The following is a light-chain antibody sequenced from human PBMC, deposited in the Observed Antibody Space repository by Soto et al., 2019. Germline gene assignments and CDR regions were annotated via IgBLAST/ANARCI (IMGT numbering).Light chain of an antibody. CDR3: CSYAGSSTFPWI. CDR2: EGT. CDR1: SSDVGSYTL. Sequence: QSALTQPASVSGSPGQSITISCTGTSSDVGSYTLVSWYQQNPGKAPKLIIYEGTKRPSGVSNRFSGSKSGNTASLTISGLQAEDEADYYCCSYAGSSTFPWIFGGGTKVTVL. J-gene: IGLJ3*02. V-gene: IGLV2-23*03.